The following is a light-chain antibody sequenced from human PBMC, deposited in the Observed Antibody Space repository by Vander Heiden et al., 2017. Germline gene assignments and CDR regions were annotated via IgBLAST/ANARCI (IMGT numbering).Light chain of an antibody. Sequence: QSALAQPASVSGSPGQSITISCTGASSDIGAFRYVSWYQQYAGKATKLIIAEVYNRPAGISVRFSGSKFGNTASLTISGLQPEDAADYYCSSYSSRSPYVFGTGTKVSV. V-gene: IGLV2-14*01. CDR3: SSYSSRSPYV. CDR2: EVY. CDR1: SSDIGAFRY. J-gene: IGLJ1*01.